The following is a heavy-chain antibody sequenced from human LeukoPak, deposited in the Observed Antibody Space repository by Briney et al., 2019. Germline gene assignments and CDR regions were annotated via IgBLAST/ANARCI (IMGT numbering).Heavy chain of an antibody. D-gene: IGHD3-10*01. CDR3: ARNPAGEYYYGSGK. CDR2: ISSSSSYI. J-gene: IGHJ4*02. Sequence: GGSLRLSCAASGFTFSSYSMNWVRQAPGEGLEWVSSISSSSSYIYYADSVKGRFTISRDNAKNSLYLQMNSLRAEDTAVYYCARNPAGEYYYGSGKWGQGTLVTVSS. CDR1: GFTFSSYS. V-gene: IGHV3-21*01.